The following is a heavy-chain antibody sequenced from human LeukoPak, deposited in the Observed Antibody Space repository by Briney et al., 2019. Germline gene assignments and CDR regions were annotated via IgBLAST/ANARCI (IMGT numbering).Heavy chain of an antibody. J-gene: IGHJ4*02. CDR3: ARDPTVTSPFDY. D-gene: IGHD4-11*01. Sequence: ASVKASCKASGYTFTSYGIGWVRQAPGQGLEWMGWISAYNGNTNYAQKLQGRVTMTTDTSTSTAYMELRSLRSDDTAVYYCARDPTVTSPFDYWGQGTLVTVSS. V-gene: IGHV1-18*01. CDR2: ISAYNGNT. CDR1: GYTFTSYG.